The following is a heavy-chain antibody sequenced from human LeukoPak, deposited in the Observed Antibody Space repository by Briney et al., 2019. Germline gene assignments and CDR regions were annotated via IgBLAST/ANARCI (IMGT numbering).Heavy chain of an antibody. J-gene: IGHJ4*02. CDR3: ARVGRPLRFLECFDY. Sequence: SETLSLTCTVSGGSISSGSYYWSWIRQPAGKGLEWIGSLYYTGSTYYNPSLKSRVTISVDTSKNQFSLKLSSVTAADTAVYYCARVGRPLRFLECFDYWDQGTLVTVSS. CDR2: LYYTGST. D-gene: IGHD3-3*01. V-gene: IGHV4-39*07. CDR1: GGSISSGSYY.